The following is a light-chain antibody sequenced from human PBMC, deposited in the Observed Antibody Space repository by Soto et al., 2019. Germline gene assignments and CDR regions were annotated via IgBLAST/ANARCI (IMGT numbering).Light chain of an antibody. Sequence: QSVLTQPPSASGSPGQSVTISCTGTSSVIGTYDYVSWYQHLPDKAPKLIIYEVSKRPSGVPDRFSGSKSGNTASLTVSGLQAEDEGDYYCCSYGGGNNFYVFGTGTKVT. CDR2: EVS. CDR3: CSYGGGNNFYV. CDR1: SSVIGTYDY. V-gene: IGLV2-8*01. J-gene: IGLJ1*01.